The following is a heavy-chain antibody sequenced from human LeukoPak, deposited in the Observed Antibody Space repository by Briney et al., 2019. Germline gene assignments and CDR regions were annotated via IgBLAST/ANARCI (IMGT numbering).Heavy chain of an antibody. Sequence: ASVKVSCKVSGYTLTELSMNWVRQAPGKGLEWMGGFDPEDGETIYAQKFQGRVTMTEDTSTDTAYMELSSLRSEDTAVYYCATALADYYDSSGWYYFDYWGQGTLVTVSS. V-gene: IGHV1-24*01. D-gene: IGHD3-22*01. CDR2: FDPEDGET. J-gene: IGHJ4*02. CDR1: GYTLTELS. CDR3: ATALADYYDSSGWYYFDY.